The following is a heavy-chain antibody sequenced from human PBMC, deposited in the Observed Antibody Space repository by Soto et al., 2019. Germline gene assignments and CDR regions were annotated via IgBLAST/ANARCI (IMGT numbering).Heavy chain of an antibody. Sequence: EVQLVESGGGLVQPGGSLRLSCAASGFTFTSYWMSWVRQAPGKGLEWVANIKQDGSSKYYGESVKGRFTVSRDNAKSSIYLQMDRLREDDTAVYRCAGLRFILFARDFDFWGPGILVTVSS. CDR1: GFTFTSYW. D-gene: IGHD2-15*01. V-gene: IGHV3-7*05. J-gene: IGHJ4*02. CDR3: AGLRFILFARDFDF. CDR2: IKQDGSSK.